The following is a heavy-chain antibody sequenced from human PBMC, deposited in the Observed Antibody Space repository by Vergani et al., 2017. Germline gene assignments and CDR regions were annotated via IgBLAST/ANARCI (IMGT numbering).Heavy chain of an antibody. J-gene: IGHJ6*02. V-gene: IGHV1-69-2*01. CDR2: VDPEDGET. Sequence: EVQLVQSGAEVKKPGATMKISCKVSGYTFTDHYMHWVKQAPGKGLEWMGLVDPEDGETIYAEKFKGRVTIAADTSTDTAHWELSSLRSEDTAVYYCATPQPLTTAGMEVGAKGPRSSSP. CDR1: GYTFTDHY. D-gene: IGHD4-17*01. CDR3: ATPQPLTTAGMEV.